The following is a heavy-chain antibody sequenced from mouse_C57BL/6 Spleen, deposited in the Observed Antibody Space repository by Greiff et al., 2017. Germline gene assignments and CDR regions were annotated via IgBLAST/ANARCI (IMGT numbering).Heavy chain of an antibody. CDR3: ARLTTVPYWYFDV. J-gene: IGHJ1*03. V-gene: IGHV1-18*01. CDR2: INPNNGGT. Sequence: VQLQQSVPELVKPGASVKIPCKASGYTFTDYNMDWVKQSHGKSLEWIGDINPNNGGTIYNQKFKGKATLTVDKSSSTAYMELRSLTSEDTAVYYCARLTTVPYWYFDVWGTETTVTVSS. D-gene: IGHD1-1*01. CDR1: GYTFTDYN.